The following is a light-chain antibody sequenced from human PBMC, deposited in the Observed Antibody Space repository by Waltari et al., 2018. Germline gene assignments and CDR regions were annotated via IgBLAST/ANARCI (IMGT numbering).Light chain of an antibody. Sequence: DIQMTQSPSTVSASVGDRVTITCRASQSISSWLAWYQQKPGKAPKLLIYDASSLESGVPSRFSGSGSGTEFTLTISSLQPDDFAAYYCQQYNTYPWTFGQGTRWRSN. V-gene: IGKV1-5*01. CDR1: QSISSW. CDR2: DAS. J-gene: IGKJ1*01. CDR3: QQYNTYPWT.